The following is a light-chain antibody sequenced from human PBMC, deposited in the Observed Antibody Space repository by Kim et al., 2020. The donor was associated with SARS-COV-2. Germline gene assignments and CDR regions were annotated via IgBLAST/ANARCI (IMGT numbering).Light chain of an antibody. CDR1: QSVPSNY. V-gene: IGKV3-20*01. J-gene: IGKJ2*01. CDR2: GTS. CDR3: QQYGSSRYT. Sequence: EIVLTQSPGTLSLSPGERATLSCRASQSVPSNYLAWYQQKSGQAPRLLIYGTSIRATGIPDRFSGSGSGTDFTLTINRLEPEDFAVYYCQQYGSSRYTFGQGTKLEI.